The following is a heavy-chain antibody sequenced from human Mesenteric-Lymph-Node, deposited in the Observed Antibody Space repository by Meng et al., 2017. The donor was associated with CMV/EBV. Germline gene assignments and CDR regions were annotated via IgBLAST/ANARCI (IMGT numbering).Heavy chain of an antibody. D-gene: IGHD2-15*01. J-gene: IGHJ4*02. CDR1: GSSVSTNA. Sequence: SGSSVSTNARHWVRQAPGKGLEWVASLSFDGRNQYYTDSVKGRFTISRDSSKNTLYLRMNSLRPEDTAVYYCAKRIASSRATEDYFADWGQGTLVTVSS. CDR2: LSFDGRNQ. CDR3: AKRIASSRATEDYFAD. V-gene: IGHV3-30-3*02.